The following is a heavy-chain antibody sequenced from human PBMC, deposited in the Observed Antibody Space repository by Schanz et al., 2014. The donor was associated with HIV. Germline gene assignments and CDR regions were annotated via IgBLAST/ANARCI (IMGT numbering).Heavy chain of an antibody. CDR3: ARQGLRFSFWLDY. Sequence: QVQLVESGGGVVQPGRSLRLSCAASGFTFDSYGIHWVRQAPGKGLEWVAVISYDGANKKFEDSVKGRLTISRDNSKNTLNLQMKSLRAEDTAVYGCARQGLRFSFWLDYWGQGTPVTVS. J-gene: IGHJ4*02. D-gene: IGHD4-17*01. CDR1: GFTFDSYG. V-gene: IGHV3-30*03. CDR2: ISYDGANK.